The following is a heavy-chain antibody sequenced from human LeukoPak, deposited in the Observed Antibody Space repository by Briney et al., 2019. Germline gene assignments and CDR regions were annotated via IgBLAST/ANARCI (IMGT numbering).Heavy chain of an antibody. V-gene: IGHV1-2*04. CDR1: GYTFTGYY. J-gene: IGHJ4*02. CDR3: AREGDSSSWYGWDY. Sequence: ASVKVSCKASGYTFTGYYMHWVRQAPGQGLEWMAWINPNSGGTNYAQKFQGWVTMTRDTSISTAYMELSRLRSDDTAVYYCAREGDSSSWYGWDYWGQGTLVTVSS. CDR2: INPNSGGT. D-gene: IGHD6-13*01.